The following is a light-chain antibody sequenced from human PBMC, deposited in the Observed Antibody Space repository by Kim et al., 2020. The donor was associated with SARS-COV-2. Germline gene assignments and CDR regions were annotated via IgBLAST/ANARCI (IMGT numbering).Light chain of an antibody. Sequence: VSPGERATLSCRASQSLSSNLAWYQQKPGQAPRLLIYSASTRATGIPARFRGSGSGTDFTLTITTLQSEDFAVYYCQQFNNWPPVFGQGTRLEIK. CDR1: QSLSSN. V-gene: IGKV3-15*01. CDR3: QQFNNWPPV. J-gene: IGKJ5*01. CDR2: SAS.